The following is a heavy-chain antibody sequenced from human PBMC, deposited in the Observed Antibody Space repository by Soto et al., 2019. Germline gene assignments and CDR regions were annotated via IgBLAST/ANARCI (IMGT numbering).Heavy chain of an antibody. V-gene: IGHV1-18*04. CDR1: GYTFLSYG. Sequence: RASVRLSCTSSGYTFLSYGISWVRQAPGQGLEWMGWISTYIGNPNYAQTFQGRVTMTTDTSTSTAYMELRSLRSDDTAVYYCARELFVYGTSESRALHAYWGRGTLVPVSS. CDR2: ISTYIGNP. J-gene: IGHJ4*02. D-gene: IGHD1-1*01. CDR3: ARELFVYGTSESRALHAY.